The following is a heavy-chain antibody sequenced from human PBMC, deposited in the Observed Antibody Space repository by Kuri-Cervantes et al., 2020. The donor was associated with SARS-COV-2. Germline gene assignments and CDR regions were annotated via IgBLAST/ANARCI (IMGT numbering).Heavy chain of an antibody. J-gene: IGHJ4*02. V-gene: IGHV4-38-2*02. CDR2: IYHSGST. CDR3: ASDHIAVAGTGDY. CDR1: GYSISSGYY. D-gene: IGHD6-19*01. Sequence: SETLSLTCTASGYSISSGYYWGWIRQPPGKGLEWIGSIYHSGSTYYNPSLKSRVTISVDTSKNQFSLKLSSVTAADTAVYYCASDHIAVAGTGDYWSQGTLVTVSS.